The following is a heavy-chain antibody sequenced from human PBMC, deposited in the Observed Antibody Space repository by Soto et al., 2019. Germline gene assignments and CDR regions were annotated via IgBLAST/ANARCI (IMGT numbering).Heavy chain of an antibody. CDR3: TRVGGYYGDYPNFDY. CDR2: IYYTGST. Sequence: PSDTLSLTCTVSGSSISPFYWSWIRQPPGKGLEWIGYIYYTGSTNYNPSLKSRVTLSLGTSRNQLSLKLRSVTAADTAVYYCTRVGGYYGDYPNFDYWGPGTLVTVSS. V-gene: IGHV4-59*01. D-gene: IGHD4-17*01. CDR1: GSSISPFY. J-gene: IGHJ4*02.